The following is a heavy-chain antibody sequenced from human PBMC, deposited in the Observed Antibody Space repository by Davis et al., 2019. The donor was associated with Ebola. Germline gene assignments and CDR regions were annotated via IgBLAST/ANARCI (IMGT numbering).Heavy chain of an antibody. CDR3: ARSSVVRGVPLSGWFDP. CDR2: ICPDDSDS. Sequence: GESLKISCQGSGYTFTVYWIGWVRQMPGKGLEWMGIICPDDSDSRYSPSFEGQVTISVDKSISTAYLQWNSLTASDTAIYYCARSSVVRGVPLSGWFDPWGQGTLVTVSS. J-gene: IGHJ5*02. CDR1: GYTFTVYW. V-gene: IGHV5-51*01. D-gene: IGHD3-10*01.